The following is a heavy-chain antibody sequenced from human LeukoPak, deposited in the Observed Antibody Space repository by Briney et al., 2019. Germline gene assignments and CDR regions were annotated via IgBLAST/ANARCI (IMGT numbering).Heavy chain of an antibody. CDR3: AKYFGWIHFGY. CDR1: GFTFSSHG. V-gene: IGHV3-23*01. D-gene: IGHD5-18*01. J-gene: IGHJ4*02. Sequence: PGGSLRLSCAASGFTFSSHGMNWVRQAPGKGLEWVSGISGSGGSTYYADSVKGRFTISRDNSKNTLYLQMNSLRAEDTAVYYCAKYFGWIHFGYWGQGTLVTVSS. CDR2: ISGSGGST.